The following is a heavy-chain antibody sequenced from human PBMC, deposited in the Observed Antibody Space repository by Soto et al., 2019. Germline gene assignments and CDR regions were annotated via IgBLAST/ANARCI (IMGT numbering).Heavy chain of an antibody. J-gene: IGHJ4*02. D-gene: IGHD3-10*01. CDR3: ARDRSERFGESEYFDY. V-gene: IGHV1-18*01. Sequence: QVQLVQSGAEVKKPGASVKVSCKASGYTFTSDGISWVRQAPGQGLEWMGWISGYNGNTNYAQKLQDRVTMTTDTSTGTAYMELRSLRSDDTAVYYCARDRSERFGESEYFDYWGQGTLVTVSS. CDR2: ISGYNGNT. CDR1: GYTFTSDG.